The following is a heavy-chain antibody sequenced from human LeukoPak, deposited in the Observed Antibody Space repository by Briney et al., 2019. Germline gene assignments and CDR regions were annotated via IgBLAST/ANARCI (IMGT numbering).Heavy chain of an antibody. V-gene: IGHV1-2*02. Sequence: ASVKVSCRASGYTFTDYYIHWVRQAPGQGLEWMGWINPDNGGTNYAQKFQGRVTMTRDTSISTAYMELSTLRSDDTAVYYCARINTVFGVINNDYWGQGTLVTVSS. CDR2: INPDNGGT. CDR1: GYTFTDYY. J-gene: IGHJ4*02. D-gene: IGHD3-3*01. CDR3: ARINTVFGVINNDY.